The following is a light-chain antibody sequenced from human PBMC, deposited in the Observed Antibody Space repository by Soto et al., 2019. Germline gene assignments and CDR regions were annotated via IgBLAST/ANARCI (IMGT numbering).Light chain of an antibody. CDR1: SSNIGINT. V-gene: IGLV1-44*01. CDR2: GNN. Sequence: QSVLAQPPSASGTPGQTITISCSGGSSNIGINTVNRYEHLPGTAPRLLIYGNNQRPSGVPDRFSGSKSGTSASLAISGLQSEDEGHYYCATWDDSLDVHVFGTGTKVTVL. J-gene: IGLJ1*01. CDR3: ATWDDSLDVHV.